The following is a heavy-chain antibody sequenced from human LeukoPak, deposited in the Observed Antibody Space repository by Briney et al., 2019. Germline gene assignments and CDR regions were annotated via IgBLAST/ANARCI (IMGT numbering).Heavy chain of an antibody. Sequence: GGSLRLSCAASGFTVYNNGLSWFRQAPGKGLEWVSDISGGGNTYYAESVKGRFTISRDNSKNTLYLQMNSLKTEDTAVYYCTRAGIAAAEVRTYWALEVDYWGQGTLVTVSS. CDR1: GFTVYNNG. V-gene: IGHV3-23*01. J-gene: IGHJ4*02. D-gene: IGHD6-13*01. CDR3: TRAGIAAAEVRTYWALEVDY. CDR2: ISGGGNT.